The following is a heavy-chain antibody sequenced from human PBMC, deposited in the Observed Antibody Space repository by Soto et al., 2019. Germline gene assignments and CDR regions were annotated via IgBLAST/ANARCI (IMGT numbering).Heavy chain of an antibody. Sequence: QVQLVESGGGVVQPGRSLRLSCAASGFTFSSYGMHWVRQAPGKGLEWVAVISYDGSNKYYADSVKGRFTISRDNSKNTLYLQMNSLRAEDTAVYDCAKDLHCSSTSCPGDSNYYGMDVWGQGTTVTVSS. CDR3: AKDLHCSSTSCPGDSNYYGMDV. V-gene: IGHV3-30*18. D-gene: IGHD2-2*01. CDR1: GFTFSSYG. CDR2: ISYDGSNK. J-gene: IGHJ6*02.